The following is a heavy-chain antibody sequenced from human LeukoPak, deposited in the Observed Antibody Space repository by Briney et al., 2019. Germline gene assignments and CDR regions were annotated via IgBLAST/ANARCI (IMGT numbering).Heavy chain of an antibody. CDR1: GYTFTGYY. V-gene: IGHV1-2*02. D-gene: IGHD3-3*01. CDR3: ARGPSTYYDFWSGYYDIEGY. CDR2: INPNSGGT. J-gene: IGHJ4*02. Sequence: GASVKVSCKASGYTFTGYYMHWVRQAPGQRLEWMGWINPNSGGTNYAQKFQGRVTMTRNTSISTAYMELSSLRSEDTAVYYCARGPSTYYDFWSGYYDIEGYWGQGTLVTVSS.